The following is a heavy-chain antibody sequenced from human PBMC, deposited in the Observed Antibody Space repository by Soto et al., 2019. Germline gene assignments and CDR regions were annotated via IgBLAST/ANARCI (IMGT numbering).Heavy chain of an antibody. CDR3: ARMDGPGGNYDLDY. J-gene: IGHJ4*02. CDR1: GFSITTRAMC. V-gene: IGHV2-70*13. Sequence: SGPTLVNPTQTLTLTCTFSGFSITTRAMCVSWIRQPPGKALEWLALIDWADDKYYSTSLKILRTISKDTSKNQGVLTMTNVGSVDRATYYCARMDGPGGNYDLDYWGQGTRVTVTS. D-gene: IGHD1-7*01. CDR2: IDWADDK.